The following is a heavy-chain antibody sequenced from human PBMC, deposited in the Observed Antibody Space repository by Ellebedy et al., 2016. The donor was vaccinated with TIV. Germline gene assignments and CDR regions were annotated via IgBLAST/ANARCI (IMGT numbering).Heavy chain of an antibody. CDR2: ISGSGGST. J-gene: IGHJ4*02. CDR1: GFTFSSYA. V-gene: IGHV3-23*01. D-gene: IGHD6-19*01. CDR3: ARMYSSGWYFIDY. Sequence: GESLKISXAASGFTFSSYAMSWVRQAPGKGLEWVSAISGSGGSTYYADSVKGRFTISRDNAKNTVYLQMNSLRVEDTAVYYCARMYSSGWYFIDYWGQGTLVTVSS.